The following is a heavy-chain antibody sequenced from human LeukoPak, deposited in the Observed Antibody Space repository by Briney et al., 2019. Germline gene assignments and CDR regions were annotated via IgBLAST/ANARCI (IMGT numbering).Heavy chain of an antibody. J-gene: IGHJ4*02. CDR2: IDRDGSTT. V-gene: IGHV3-74*01. CDR3: ATLSSVTTTFDS. Sequence: GGSLRLSCAASGFTFSSYGMHWVRQAPGKGLVWVSRIDRDGSTTNYADSVKGRFTISRDNAKNTLYLQMNSLRAEDTAVYYCATLSSVTTTFDSWGQGTLVTVSS. CDR1: GFTFSSYG. D-gene: IGHD4-17*01.